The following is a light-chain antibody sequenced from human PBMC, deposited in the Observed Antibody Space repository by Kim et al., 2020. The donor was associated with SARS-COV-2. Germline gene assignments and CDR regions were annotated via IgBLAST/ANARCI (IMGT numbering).Light chain of an antibody. Sequence: GQSITISCTGTSGDICASKFVSWYQQHPGKAPNLLIYDVSKRPSGLSDRFSASKSGNTASLTISGLQAEDEADYYCSSFTTSISYVFGTGTKVTVL. J-gene: IGLJ1*01. CDR1: SGDICASKF. CDR3: SSFTTSISYV. CDR2: DVS. V-gene: IGLV2-14*03.